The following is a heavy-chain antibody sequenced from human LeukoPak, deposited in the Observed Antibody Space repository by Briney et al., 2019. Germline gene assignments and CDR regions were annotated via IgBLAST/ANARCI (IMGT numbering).Heavy chain of an antibody. V-gene: IGHV3-74*01. J-gene: IGHJ4*02. CDR2: INSGGSGT. CDR1: GFTFSSYA. CDR3: ARGTGYGVFDY. Sequence: PGGSLRLSCAASGFTFSSYARNWVRQAPGKGLVWVSRINSGGSGTTYADSVKGRFTISRDNAENTLYLQTNSLRAEDTAVYYCARGTGYGVFDYWGQGTLVTVSS. D-gene: IGHD1-14*01.